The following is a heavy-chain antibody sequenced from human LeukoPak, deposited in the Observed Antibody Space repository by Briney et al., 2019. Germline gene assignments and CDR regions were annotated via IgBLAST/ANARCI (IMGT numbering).Heavy chain of an antibody. J-gene: IGHJ5*02. CDR2: IYYSGST. CDR1: GRSISSYY. V-gene: IGHV4-59*01. Sequence: SETLSLTCTVSGRSISSYYWSWIRQPPGKGLEWIGYIYYSGSTNYNPSLRSRVTISVDTSKNQFSLKLSSVTAADTAVYYCAGLGSSNWFDPWGQGTLVTVSS. CDR3: AGLGSSNWFDP. D-gene: IGHD1-26*01.